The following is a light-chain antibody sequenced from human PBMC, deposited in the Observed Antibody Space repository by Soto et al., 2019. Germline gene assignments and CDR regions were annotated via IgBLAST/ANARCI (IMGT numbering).Light chain of an antibody. V-gene: IGKV1-33*01. Sequence: DIQMTQSPSSLSASVGDRVTITCQASQDISNYLSWYQQKPGKAPKLLIYDASILKTGDPSRFSGSGSGTDFNFTISGMQPEDIATYHCQQYDDVPFTFGGGTKLEIK. CDR3: QQYDDVPFT. CDR2: DAS. CDR1: QDISNY. J-gene: IGKJ4*01.